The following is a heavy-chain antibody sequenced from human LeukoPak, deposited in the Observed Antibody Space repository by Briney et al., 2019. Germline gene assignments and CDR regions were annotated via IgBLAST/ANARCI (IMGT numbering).Heavy chain of an antibody. Sequence: SETPSLTCAVSGGSISSSNWWSWVRQPPGKGLEWIGEIYHSGSTNYNPSLKSRVTISVDKSKNQFSLKLSSVTAADTAVYYCARRVVAVAAPDEYWGQGTLVTVSS. CDR2: IYHSGST. V-gene: IGHV4-4*02. CDR3: ARRVVAVAAPDEY. D-gene: IGHD6-19*01. J-gene: IGHJ4*02. CDR1: GGSISSSNW.